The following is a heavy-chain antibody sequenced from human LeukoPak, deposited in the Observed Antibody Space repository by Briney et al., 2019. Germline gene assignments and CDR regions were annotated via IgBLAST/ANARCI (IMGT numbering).Heavy chain of an antibody. CDR1: GVTFSSFW. CDR3: AKPTRGSGSFLIDF. CDR2: IKQDESEK. D-gene: IGHD1-26*01. V-gene: IGHV3-7*01. Sequence: GGSLRLSCAVSGVTFSSFWMSWVRQAPGKGLEWVANIKQDESEKFYVDSVKGRFTISRDNSKNTLYLQMNSLRAEDTAVYYCAKPTRGSGSFLIDFWGQGTLVTVSS. J-gene: IGHJ4*02.